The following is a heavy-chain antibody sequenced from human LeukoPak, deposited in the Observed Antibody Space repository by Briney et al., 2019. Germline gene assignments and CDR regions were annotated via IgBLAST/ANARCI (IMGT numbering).Heavy chain of an antibody. J-gene: IGHJ5*02. V-gene: IGHV4-4*07. CDR2: IYNGGII. CDR1: GGSISSYY. Sequence: ASETLSLTCTVSGGSISSYYWSWIRQPAGKGLEWIGRIYNGGIITYNPSLKSRVTMSIDTSNNQFPLRLRFVTAADTAVYYCARRRKGFDPWGQGTLVTVSS. CDR3: ARRRKGFDP.